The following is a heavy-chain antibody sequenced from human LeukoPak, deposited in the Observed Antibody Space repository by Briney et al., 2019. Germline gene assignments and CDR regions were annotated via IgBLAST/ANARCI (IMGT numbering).Heavy chain of an antibody. V-gene: IGHV3-74*01. Sequence: GGSLRLSCATSGFIFSSDSMIWVRQAPGKGLEWVSRINTDGSSISYADSVKGRFTISRDNAKNTLYLQMSSLRAEDTAVYYCARDKDGGTGYWGQGTLVTVSS. J-gene: IGHJ4*02. D-gene: IGHD1-1*01. CDR2: INTDGSSI. CDR3: ARDKDGGTGY. CDR1: GFIFSSDS.